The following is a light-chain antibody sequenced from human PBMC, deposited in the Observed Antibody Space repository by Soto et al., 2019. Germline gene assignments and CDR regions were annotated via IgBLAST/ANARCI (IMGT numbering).Light chain of an antibody. J-gene: IGKJ1*01. V-gene: IGKV1-5*01. CDR2: DVS. CDR3: QQYNTLWT. CDR1: QSISSW. Sequence: DIPTTQSPSTLSASVGDRVTIPCRASQSISSWLAWYQQKPGKAPKLLIYDVSSLESGVPSRFSGSGSGTEFTLTISSLQPDDSATYYCQQYNTLWTFGQGTNVDIK.